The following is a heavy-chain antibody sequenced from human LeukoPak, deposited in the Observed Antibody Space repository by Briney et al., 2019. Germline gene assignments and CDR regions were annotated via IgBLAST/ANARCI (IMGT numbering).Heavy chain of an antibody. D-gene: IGHD6-19*01. CDR2: INSDGSTT. CDR3: ARVIYSGWQGELSD. CDR1: GFTSSGYC. Sequence: GGSLRLSCAASGFTSSGYCMHWVRQAPGKGVVWVSRINSDGSTTSYADSVMGRFTISRDNAKNTLYLQMNSLRAEDTAVYYCARVIYSGWQGELSDWGQGTLVTVSS. J-gene: IGHJ4*02. V-gene: IGHV3-74*01.